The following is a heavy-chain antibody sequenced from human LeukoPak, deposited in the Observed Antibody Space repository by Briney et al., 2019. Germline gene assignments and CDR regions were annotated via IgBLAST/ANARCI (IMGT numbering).Heavy chain of an antibody. D-gene: IGHD2-21*02. J-gene: IGHJ4*02. CDR3: ARQRPNSDCFDY. CDR2: TSYDGSNK. V-gene: IGHV3-30*03. CDR1: GFTFSSYS. Sequence: PGGSLRLSCAASGFTFSSYSMNWVRQAPGKGLEWVAVTSYDGSNKYYADSVKGRFTISRDNSKNTLYLQVNSLRAEDTAVYYCARQRPNSDCFDYWGQGTLVTVSS.